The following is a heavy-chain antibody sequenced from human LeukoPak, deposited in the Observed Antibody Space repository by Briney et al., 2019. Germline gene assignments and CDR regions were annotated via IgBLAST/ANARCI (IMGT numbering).Heavy chain of an antibody. CDR3: ARDRLTTVTTWVGPVPDY. CDR2: MNPNSGNT. J-gene: IGHJ4*02. V-gene: IGHV1-8*01. CDR1: GYTFTSYD. Sequence: AASVKVSCKASGYTFTSYDINWVRQATGQGLEWMGWMNPNSGNTGYAQKFQGRVTMTRNTSISTAYMELSSLRSEDTAVYYCARDRLTTVTTWVGPVPDYWGQGTLVTVSS. D-gene: IGHD4-17*01.